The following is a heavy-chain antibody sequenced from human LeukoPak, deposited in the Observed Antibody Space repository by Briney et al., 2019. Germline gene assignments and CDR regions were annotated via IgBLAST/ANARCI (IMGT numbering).Heavy chain of an antibody. D-gene: IGHD5-18*01. CDR1: GGSFSSYY. CDR2: IYYSGST. CDR3: ARMGYSYALFDY. V-gene: IGHV4-59*01. J-gene: IGHJ4*02. Sequence: PSETLSLTCAVYGGSFSSYYWSWIRQPPGKGLEWIGYIYYSGSTNYNPSLKSRVTISVDTSKNQFSLKLSSVTAADTAVYYCARMGYSYALFDYWGQGTLVTVSS.